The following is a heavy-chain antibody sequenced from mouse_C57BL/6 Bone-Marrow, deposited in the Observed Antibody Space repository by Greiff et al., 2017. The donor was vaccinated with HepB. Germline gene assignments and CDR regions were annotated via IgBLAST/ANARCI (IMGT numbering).Heavy chain of an antibody. CDR3: ARSYFYKGFAY. J-gene: IGHJ3*01. D-gene: IGHD1-1*01. V-gene: IGHV1-72*01. Sequence: VQLQQPGAELVKPGASVKLSCKASGYTFTSYWMHWVKQRPGRGLEWIRRIDPNSGGTKYNEKFKSKATLTVDKPSSTAYMQLSSLTSEDSAVYYCARSYFYKGFAYWGQGTLVTVSA. CDR1: GYTFTSYW. CDR2: IDPNSGGT.